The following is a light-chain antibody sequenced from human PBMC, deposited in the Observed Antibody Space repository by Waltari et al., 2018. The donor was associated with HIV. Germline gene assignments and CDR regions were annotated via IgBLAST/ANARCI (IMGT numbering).Light chain of an antibody. V-gene: IGKV3-20*01. CDR3: QQYGTSPRT. J-gene: IGKJ1*01. CDR1: QSVRNTY. CDR2: GAS. Sequence: EIVLTQSPVTLSLSPGERATLSCRASQSVRNTYLAWYQQKPGQAPRLLIYGASSRATGIPDRFSGSGYGTDFTLTISGLEPEDFAVYYCQQYGTSPRTFGQGTKVEIK.